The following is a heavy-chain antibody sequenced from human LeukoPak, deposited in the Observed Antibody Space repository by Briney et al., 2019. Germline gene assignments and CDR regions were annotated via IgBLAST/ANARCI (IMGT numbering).Heavy chain of an antibody. V-gene: IGHV1-2*04. D-gene: IGHD3-10*01. CDR2: INPNSGGT. CDR1: GYTFTGYY. CDR3: ARHRAMVRGVIMGMDV. J-gene: IGHJ6*02. Sequence: ASVKVSCKASGYTFTGYYMHWVRQAPGQGLEWMGWINPNSGGTNYAQKFQGWVTMTRDTSISTAYMELSRLRSDDTAVYYCARHRAMVRGVIMGMDVWGQGTTVTVSS.